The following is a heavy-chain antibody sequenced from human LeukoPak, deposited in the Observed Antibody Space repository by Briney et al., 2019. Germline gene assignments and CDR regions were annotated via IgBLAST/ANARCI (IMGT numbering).Heavy chain of an antibody. CDR3: AKGGLGCSSTSCFDY. J-gene: IGHJ4*02. CDR1: GFTFSSYS. D-gene: IGHD2-2*01. V-gene: IGHV3-23*01. CDR2: ISGSGGST. Sequence: GGSLRLSCAASGFTFSSYSMNWVRQAPGKGLEWVSAISGSGGSTYYADSVKGRFTISRDNSKNTLYLQMNSLRAEDTAVYYCAKGGLGCSSTSCFDYWGQGTLVAVSS.